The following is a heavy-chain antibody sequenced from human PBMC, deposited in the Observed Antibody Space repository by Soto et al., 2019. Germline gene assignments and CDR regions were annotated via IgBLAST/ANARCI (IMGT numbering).Heavy chain of an antibody. CDR2: ISGSGDIT. Sequence: GGSLRLSCAASGFSFSSSAMSWVRQAPGKGLEWVSTISGSGDITYYADSVKGRFTISRDNSKNTLYLQMNSLRAEDMAVYYCAKATTVTGFDYWGQGTLVTVSS. CDR1: GFSFSSSA. J-gene: IGHJ4*02. V-gene: IGHV3-23*01. CDR3: AKATTVTGFDY. D-gene: IGHD4-17*01.